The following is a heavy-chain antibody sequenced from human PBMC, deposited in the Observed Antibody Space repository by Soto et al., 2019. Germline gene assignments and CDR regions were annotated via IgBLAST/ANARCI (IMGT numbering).Heavy chain of an antibody. CDR1: GFTFSNYA. J-gene: IGHJ4*02. CDR3: AKGGGDYQLLRDY. CDR2: ISGRGDKT. Sequence: EVQLLESGGGLVQPGGSMGLSCAASGFTFSNYAMSWVRQAPGKGLEWVSAISGRGDKTYYADSVKGRFTISRDNSKNTLYLQMNSLRAEDTAVYYCAKGGGDYQLLRDYWGQGTLVTVS. D-gene: IGHD2-2*01. V-gene: IGHV3-23*01.